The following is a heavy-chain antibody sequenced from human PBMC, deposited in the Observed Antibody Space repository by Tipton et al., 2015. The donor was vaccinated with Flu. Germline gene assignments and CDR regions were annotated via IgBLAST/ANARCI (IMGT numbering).Heavy chain of an antibody. Sequence: VKPSETLSLTCTVSGGSISSYYWSWIRQPPGKGLEWIGYIYYSGSTNYNPSLKSRVTISVDTSKNQFSLKLSSVTAADTAVYYCARGIWERITIFGVEGGHAFDIWGQGTMVTVSS. D-gene: IGHD3-3*01. CDR3: ARGIWERITIFGVEGGHAFDI. CDR1: GGSISSYY. V-gene: IGHV4-59*01. J-gene: IGHJ3*02. CDR2: IYYSGST.